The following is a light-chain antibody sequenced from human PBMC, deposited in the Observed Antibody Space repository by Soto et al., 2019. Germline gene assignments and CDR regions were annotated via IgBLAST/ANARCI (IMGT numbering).Light chain of an antibody. Sequence: QSVLTQPASVSGCPGQSITISCTGTSSDVGAYDYVSWYQQHPGKAPKLLIYDVTTRPSGVSNRFSGSKSGNTASLTISGLETDDEAEYYCSSFTSTFTLVFGTGTKVTVL. J-gene: IGLJ1*01. V-gene: IGLV2-14*03. CDR1: SSDVGAYDY. CDR3: SSFTSTFTLV. CDR2: DVT.